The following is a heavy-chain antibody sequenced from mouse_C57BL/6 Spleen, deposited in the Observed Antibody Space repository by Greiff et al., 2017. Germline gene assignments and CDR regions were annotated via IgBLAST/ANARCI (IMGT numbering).Heavy chain of an antibody. CDR1: GFNIKDDY. Sequence: VQLKESGAELVRPGASVKLSCTASGFNIKDDYMHWVKQRPEQGLEWIGWIDPENGDTEYASKFQGKATITADTASNTAYLQLSSLTSEDTAVYYCATRATDPCFAYWGQGTLVTVSA. V-gene: IGHV14-4*01. D-gene: IGHD3-1*01. J-gene: IGHJ3*01. CDR3: ATRATDPCFAY. CDR2: IDPENGDT.